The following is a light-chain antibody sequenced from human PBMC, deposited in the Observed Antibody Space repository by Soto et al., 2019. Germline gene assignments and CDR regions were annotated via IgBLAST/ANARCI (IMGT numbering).Light chain of an antibody. CDR3: CSYAGSYTWV. CDR1: SSNVGGYNF. J-gene: IGLJ3*02. CDR2: DVS. V-gene: IGLV2-11*01. Sequence: QSALTQPRSVSGSPGQSVTISCTGTSSNVGGYNFVSWHQHHPGKAPKLMIYDVSKRPSGVPDRFSGSKSGNTASLTISGLQAEDEADYYCCSYAGSYTWVFGGGTKGTVL.